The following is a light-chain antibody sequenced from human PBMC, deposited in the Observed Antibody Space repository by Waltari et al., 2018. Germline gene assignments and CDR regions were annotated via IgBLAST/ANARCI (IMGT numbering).Light chain of an antibody. Sequence: SSELTQPPSVSVSPGQTARITCSGDTLPKKYVYLSHQKSGRAPVLVIYEDNKRPSGMSERFSGSSSGTMAALTISGAQVEDEGDYYCYSTLGSDNHGAVFGGGTTLTVL. V-gene: IGLV3-10*01. J-gene: IGLJ3*02. CDR3: YSTLGSDNHGAV. CDR2: EDN. CDR1: TLPKKY.